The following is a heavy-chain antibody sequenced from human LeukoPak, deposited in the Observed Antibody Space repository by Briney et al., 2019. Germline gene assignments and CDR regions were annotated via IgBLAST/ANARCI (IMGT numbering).Heavy chain of an antibody. J-gene: IGHJ5*02. CDR1: GFTFSRYW. CDR2: INEDGSTT. D-gene: IGHD4-23*01. CDR3: ARDHGGVFWFDP. V-gene: IGHV3-74*01. Sequence: GGSLRLSCAASGFTFSRYWMHWVRQAPGKGLVWVSRINEDGSTTSYADSVKGRFTISRDNVKNTLYLQMNGLRAEDTAVYYCARDHGGVFWFDPWGQGTLVTVSS.